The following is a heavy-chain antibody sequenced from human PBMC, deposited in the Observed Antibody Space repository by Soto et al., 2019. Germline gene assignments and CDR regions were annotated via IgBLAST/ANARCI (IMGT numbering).Heavy chain of an antibody. CDR2: IYYTVTT. Sequence: QVQLQESGPGLVKTSETLSLTCTVSGGSISRYYWNWIRQSPGKGLEWIGYIYYTVTTNYDPSLRSRGTISGDTSKNQCSLKLNSVTAADTAVYYCAEGWNFDYWGQGTMVTVSS. V-gene: IGHV4-59*01. CDR3: AEGWNFDY. D-gene: IGHD2-15*01. CDR1: GGSISRYY. J-gene: IGHJ4*02.